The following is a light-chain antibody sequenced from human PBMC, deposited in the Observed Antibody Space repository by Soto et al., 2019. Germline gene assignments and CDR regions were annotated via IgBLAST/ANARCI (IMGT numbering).Light chain of an antibody. CDR3: QQYGSSPQLT. CDR2: GAS. J-gene: IGKJ4*01. CDR1: QSVSSTY. Sequence: EIGLTQSPVTLSLSPGEIATPSCRAIQSVSSTYLIRYQQKPGQAPRLLIYGASSRATGVPDRFSGGGSGTDFTLTISRLEPEDFAVYYCQQYGSSPQLTFGGGTKVDIK. V-gene: IGKV3-20*01.